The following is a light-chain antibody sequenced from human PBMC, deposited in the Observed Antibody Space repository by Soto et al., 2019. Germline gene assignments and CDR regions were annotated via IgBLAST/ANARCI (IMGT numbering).Light chain of an antibody. Sequence: QSVLTQPASMSGSPGQSLTISCTGTSRDIGFYNYVSWYQQYPGNAPKLIIFDVSNRPSGVSGRFSGSKSGNTASLTISGLLPEDGADYYCSSYTTRSTYVFGSGTKVTVL. CDR2: DVS. V-gene: IGLV2-14*03. CDR3: SSYTTRSTYV. J-gene: IGLJ1*01. CDR1: SRDIGFYNY.